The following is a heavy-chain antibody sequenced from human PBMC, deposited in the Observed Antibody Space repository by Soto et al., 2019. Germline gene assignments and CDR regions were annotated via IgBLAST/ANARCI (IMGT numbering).Heavy chain of an antibody. V-gene: IGHV4-61*03. CDR3: ARVDYGDYPWFDP. J-gene: IGHJ5*02. Sequence: QMQLQESGPGLVKPSETLSLTCAVSGGSVNSYTHYWSWIRQPPGKVLEWIGHIYYNGTTYYNPSLKRRVTLSVDTSMNHFSLKMRSVTAADTAVYYCARVDYGDYPWFDPWGQGTLVTVSS. CDR1: GGSVNSYTHY. D-gene: IGHD4-17*01. CDR2: IYYNGTT.